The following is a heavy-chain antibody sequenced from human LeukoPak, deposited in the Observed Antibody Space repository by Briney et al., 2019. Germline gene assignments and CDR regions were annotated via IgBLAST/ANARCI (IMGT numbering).Heavy chain of an antibody. J-gene: IGHJ4*02. D-gene: IGHD2-15*01. CDR2: IKQDGSEK. V-gene: IGHV3-7*01. Sequence: QSGGSLRLSCAASGFTFGSYWMSWVRQAPGKGLEWVANIKQDGSEKYYVDSVKGRFTISRDNAKNSLYLQMNSLRAEDTAVYYCARDLGGSYYFDYWGQGTLVTVSS. CDR1: GFTFGSYW. CDR3: ARDLGGSYYFDY.